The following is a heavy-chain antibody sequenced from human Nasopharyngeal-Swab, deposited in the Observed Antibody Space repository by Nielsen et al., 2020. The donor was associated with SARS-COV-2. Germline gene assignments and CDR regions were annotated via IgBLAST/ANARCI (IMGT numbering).Heavy chain of an antibody. CDR1: GFTFSSYG. CDR2: ISYDGSNK. J-gene: IGHJ4*02. CDR3: AREGDIVVVTALDY. V-gene: IGHV3-30*03. D-gene: IGHD2-21*02. Sequence: GGSLRLSCAASGFTFSSYGMHWVRQAPGKGLEWVAVISYDGSNKYYADSVKGRFTISRDNSKNTLYLQMNSLRAEGTAVYYCAREGDIVVVTALDYWGQGTLVTVSS.